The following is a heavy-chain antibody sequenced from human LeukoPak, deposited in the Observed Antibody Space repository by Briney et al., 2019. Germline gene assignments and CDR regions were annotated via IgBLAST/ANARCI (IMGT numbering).Heavy chain of an antibody. Sequence: GRSLRLSCAASGFTFSSNAIHWGRQAPGKGLEWVAEISYDGGNTYYADSVKGRFTISRDNSKNTLYLQMNSLRAEDTAVYYCAKEGTGIHFDYWGQGTLVTVSS. CDR1: GFTFSSNA. D-gene: IGHD1-1*01. J-gene: IGHJ4*02. CDR3: AKEGTGIHFDY. V-gene: IGHV3-30-3*01. CDR2: ISYDGGNT.